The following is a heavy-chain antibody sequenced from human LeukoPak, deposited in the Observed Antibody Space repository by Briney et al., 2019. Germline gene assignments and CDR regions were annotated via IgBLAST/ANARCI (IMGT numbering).Heavy chain of an antibody. D-gene: IGHD2-2*01. V-gene: IGHV3-11*04. CDR2: ISSSGSTI. Sequence: GGSLRLSCAASGFTFSDYYMSWIRQAPGKGLEWVSYISSSGSTIYYADSVKGRFTISRDNAKNSLYLQMNSLRAEDMAVYYCAREGYCSSTSCHLVCWGQGTLVTVSS. J-gene: IGHJ4*02. CDR3: AREGYCSSTSCHLVC. CDR1: GFTFSDYY.